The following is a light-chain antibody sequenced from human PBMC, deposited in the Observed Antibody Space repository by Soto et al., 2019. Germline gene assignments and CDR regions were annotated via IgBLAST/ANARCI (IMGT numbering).Light chain of an antibody. J-gene: IGLJ3*02. CDR1: SGHSSNI. Sequence: QAVVTQSSSASASLGSSVKLTCTLSSGHSSNIIAWHQQQPGKAPRYLMKLEGSGSYNQGSGIPDRFSGSSSGADRYLTISNLQFEDEADYYCETWDSNTRVFGGGTKLTVL. CDR3: ETWDSNTRV. V-gene: IGLV4-60*02. CDR2: LEGSGSY.